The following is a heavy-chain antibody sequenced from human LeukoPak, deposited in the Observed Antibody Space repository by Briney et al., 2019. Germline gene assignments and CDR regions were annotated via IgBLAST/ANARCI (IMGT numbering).Heavy chain of an antibody. D-gene: IGHD3-10*01. CDR3: ARGGYGSGWDYMDV. J-gene: IGHJ6*03. CDR1: GYSISSGYY. Sequence: SETLSLTCTVSGYSISSGYYWGWIRQPPGKGLEWIGSIYHSGSTNYNPSLKSRVTISVDTSKNQFSLKLSSVTAADTAVYYCARGGYGSGWDYMDVWGKGTTVTVSS. CDR2: IYHSGST. V-gene: IGHV4-38-2*02.